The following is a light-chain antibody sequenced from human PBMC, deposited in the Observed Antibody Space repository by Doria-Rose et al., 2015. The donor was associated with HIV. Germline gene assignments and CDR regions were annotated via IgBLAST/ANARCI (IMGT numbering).Light chain of an antibody. V-gene: IGKV3-20*01. Sequence: TQSPGTLSLSPGERATLSRRASQSFSNTYLAWYQQTPGQAPSLLIYDGSTRATGIPDRFSASGSGTDFTLTINRLEPEDFALYYCHQYGTSWTFGQGTKVEI. CDR3: HQYGTSWT. CDR2: DGS. J-gene: IGKJ1*01. CDR1: QSFSNTY.